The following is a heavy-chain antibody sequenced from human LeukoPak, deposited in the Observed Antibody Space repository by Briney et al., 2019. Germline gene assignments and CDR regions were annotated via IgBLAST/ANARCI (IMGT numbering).Heavy chain of an antibody. CDR2: ISAYNVNT. CDR1: GYSFTSYG. Sequence: GESLKISCKGSGYSFTSYGISWVRQAPGQGLEWMGWISAYNVNTNDAQKLQGRVNMTTDTSTTTAYMELRSLRSDDAAVYYCARVPVSGPGARFDYWGQGTLVTVSS. V-gene: IGHV1-18*01. D-gene: IGHD4-11*01. CDR3: ARVPVSGPGARFDY. J-gene: IGHJ4*02.